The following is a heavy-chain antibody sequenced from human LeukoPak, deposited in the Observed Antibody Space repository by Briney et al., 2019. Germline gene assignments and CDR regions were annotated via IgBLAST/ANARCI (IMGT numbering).Heavy chain of an antibody. CDR2: TPYDGNNK. CDR3: ARDGNSGYDLTYYYGMDV. Sequence: GRSLRLSCAASGFSFSSFAMHWVRQAPGKGLEWVAVTPYDGNNKYYADSVKGRFTISRDNSKNTLYLQMNSLRPEDTALYYCARDGNSGYDLTYYYGMDVWGQGTLVTVSS. D-gene: IGHD5-12*01. CDR1: GFSFSSFA. V-gene: IGHV3-30-3*01. J-gene: IGHJ6*02.